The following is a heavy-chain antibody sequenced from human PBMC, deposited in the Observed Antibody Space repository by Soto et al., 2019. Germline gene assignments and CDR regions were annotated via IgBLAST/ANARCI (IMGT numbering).Heavy chain of an antibody. CDR3: ANQVGPKTGTHKRQLGY. D-gene: IGHD1-1*01. CDR1: GFTFSSYS. Sequence: GGSLRLSCAASGFTFSSYSMNWVRQAPGKGLEWVSSISSSSSYIYYADSVKGRFTISRDNAKNSLYLQMNSLRAEDTAVYYCANQVGPKTGTHKRQLGYWGQGTLVTVSS. CDR2: ISSSSSYI. V-gene: IGHV3-21*01. J-gene: IGHJ4*02.